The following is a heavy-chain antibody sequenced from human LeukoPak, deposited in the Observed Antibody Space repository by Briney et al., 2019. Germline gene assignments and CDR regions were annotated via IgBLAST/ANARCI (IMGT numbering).Heavy chain of an antibody. CDR2: IYYSGST. CDR3: ARGYSSSWYSYYFDY. V-gene: IGHV4-39*01. D-gene: IGHD6-13*01. Sequence: SETPSLTCTVSGGSISSSSYYWGWIRQPPGKGLEWIGSIYYSGSTYYNPSLKSRVTISVDTSKNQFSLKLSSVTAADTAVYYCARGYSSSWYSYYFDYWGQGTLVTVSS. J-gene: IGHJ4*02. CDR1: GGSISSSSYY.